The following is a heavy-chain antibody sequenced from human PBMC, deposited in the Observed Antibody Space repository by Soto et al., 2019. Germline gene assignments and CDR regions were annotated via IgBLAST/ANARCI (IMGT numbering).Heavy chain of an antibody. D-gene: IGHD5-12*01. CDR1: GFTFSSYA. V-gene: IGHV3-30-3*01. CDR3: ARGGDGYNLGGWFDP. J-gene: IGHJ5*02. Sequence: GGSLRLSCAASGFTFSSYAMHWVRQAPGKGLEWVAVISYDGSNKYYADSVKGRFTISRDNSKNTLYLQMNSLRAEDTAVYYCARGGDGYNLGGWFDPWGQGTLVTVSS. CDR2: ISYDGSNK.